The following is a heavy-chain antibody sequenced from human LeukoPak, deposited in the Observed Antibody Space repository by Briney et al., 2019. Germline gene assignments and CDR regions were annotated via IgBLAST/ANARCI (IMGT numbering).Heavy chain of an antibody. V-gene: IGHV4-4*07. D-gene: IGHD2-2*01. CDR1: GGSISSYY. CDR3: ARDCSSTSCYPPGFDP. CDR2: IYTSGST. Sequence: PSETLSLTCTVSGGSISSYYWSWIRQPAGKGLEWIGRIYTSGSTNYNPSLKSRVTMSVDTSKNQFSLKLSSVTAADTAVYYCARDCSSTSCYPPGFDPWGQGTLVTVSS. J-gene: IGHJ5*02.